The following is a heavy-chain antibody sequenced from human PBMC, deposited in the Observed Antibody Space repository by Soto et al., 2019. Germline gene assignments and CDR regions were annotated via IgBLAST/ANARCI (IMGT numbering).Heavy chain of an antibody. J-gene: IGHJ4*02. Sequence: QLQLQESGPGLVKPSETLSLTCTVSGGSISSSSYYWGWIRQPPGKGLEWIGSIYYSGSTYYNPSLKSRVTIYVDRSKNQFSLKLRSVTAADTAVYYCAVGLAMAHHFDYWGQGTLVTVSS. CDR2: IYYSGST. CDR1: GGSISSSSYY. CDR3: AVGLAMAHHFDY. D-gene: IGHD3-9*01. V-gene: IGHV4-39*01.